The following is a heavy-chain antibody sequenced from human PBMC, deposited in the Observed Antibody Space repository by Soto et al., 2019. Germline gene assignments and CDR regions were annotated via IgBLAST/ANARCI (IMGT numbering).Heavy chain of an antibody. CDR1: GFTFSSYG. J-gene: IGHJ4*02. D-gene: IGHD6-19*01. Sequence: GGSLRLSCAASGFTFSSYGMHWVRQAPGKGLEWVAVIWYDGSNKYYADSVKGRFTISRDNSKNTLYLQMNSLRAEDTAVYYCARAARRSIAVAGMVTNWGQGTLVTVSS. CDR2: IWYDGSNK. V-gene: IGHV3-33*01. CDR3: ARAARRSIAVAGMVTN.